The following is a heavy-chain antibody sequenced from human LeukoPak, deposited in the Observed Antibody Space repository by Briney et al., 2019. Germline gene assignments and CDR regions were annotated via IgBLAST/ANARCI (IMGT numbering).Heavy chain of an antibody. J-gene: IGHJ5*02. CDR1: GGSLTSTNYY. V-gene: IGHV4-39*01. CDR2: IYYSGST. Sequence: PSETLSLTCTVSGGSLTSTNYYWGWIRQSPGKGLEWTGSIYYSGSTYYNPSPKSRVTISVDTSKNQLSLKLSSVTAADTAVYYCARGQVGAWFDPWGQGALVAVSS. D-gene: IGHD2-15*01. CDR3: ARGQVGAWFDP.